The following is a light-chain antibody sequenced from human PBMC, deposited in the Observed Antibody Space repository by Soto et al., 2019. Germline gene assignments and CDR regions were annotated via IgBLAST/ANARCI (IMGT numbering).Light chain of an antibody. J-gene: IGKJ1*01. CDR3: QQYDYWPRT. CDR2: DAS. Sequence: EIMLTQSPGTLSLSPGERSTLSCRASQSISNTYLVWYQQKPGQAPRLLIYDASTRATGFPARFSGSGSGTEFTLTISSLQSEDFAVYYCQQYDYWPRTFGQGTKVDIK. CDR1: QSISNTY. V-gene: IGKV3D-15*01.